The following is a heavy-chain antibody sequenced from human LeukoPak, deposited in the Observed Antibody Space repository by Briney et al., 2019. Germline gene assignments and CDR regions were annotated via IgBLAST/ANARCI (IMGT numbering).Heavy chain of an antibody. Sequence: SETLSLTCTVSGASIRNYYWSWIRQSPGKGLEWIGYIYYSGSTNYNPSLKSRVTISVDTSKNQFSLKLSSVTAADTAVYYCARLLNYGSGSYLDYWGQGTLVTVSS. CDR2: IYYSGST. CDR1: GASIRNYY. V-gene: IGHV4-59*08. J-gene: IGHJ4*02. D-gene: IGHD3-10*01. CDR3: ARLLNYGSGSYLDY.